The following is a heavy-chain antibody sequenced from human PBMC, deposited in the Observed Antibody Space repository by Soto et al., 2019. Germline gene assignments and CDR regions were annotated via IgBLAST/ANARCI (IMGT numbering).Heavy chain of an antibody. D-gene: IGHD2-21*02. CDR3: ARIYTAYARMDV. CDR1: GFTVTDHY. J-gene: IGHJ6*02. CDR2: TKNRANSYIT. Sequence: EMQLVESGGGLVQPGGSLRLSCAASGFTVTDHYMDWVRQAPGKGLEWVGRTKNRANSYITDYAASVEGRFTISRDESKTSVSLQIPNLKTGDRAVYFCARIYTAYARMDVWGQGTTVTVSS. V-gene: IGHV3-72*01.